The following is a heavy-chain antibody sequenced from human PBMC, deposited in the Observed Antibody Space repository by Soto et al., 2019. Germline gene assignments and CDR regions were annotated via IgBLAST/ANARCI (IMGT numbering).Heavy chain of an antibody. CDR3: AALVQLERPGEDY. V-gene: IGHV1-58*02. D-gene: IGHD1-1*01. CDR1: GFTFTSSA. Sequence: QMQLVQSGPEVKKPGTSVKVSCKASGFTFTSSAMQWVRQARGQRLEWIGWIVVGSGNTNYAQKFQERVXXPXDXXTSTAYMELSSLRSEDTAVYYWAALVQLERPGEDYWGQGTLVTVSS. J-gene: IGHJ4*02. CDR2: IVVGSGNT.